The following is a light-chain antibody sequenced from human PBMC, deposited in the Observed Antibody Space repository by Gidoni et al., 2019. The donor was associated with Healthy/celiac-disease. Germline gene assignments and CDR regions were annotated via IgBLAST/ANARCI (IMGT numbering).Light chain of an antibody. CDR2: DAS. V-gene: IGKV1-33*01. CDR3: QQYDNLPRT. Sequence: DIQMTQSPSSLSASVGDRVTITCQSSQDISNYLNWYQQKPGKAPKLLIYDASNLETGVPSRFSGSGSGTYFTFTISILQPEDIATYYCQQYDNLPRTFGGGTKVEIK. J-gene: IGKJ4*01. CDR1: QDISNY.